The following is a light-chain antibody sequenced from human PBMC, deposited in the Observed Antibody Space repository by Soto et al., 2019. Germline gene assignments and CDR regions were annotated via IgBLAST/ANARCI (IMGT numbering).Light chain of an antibody. J-gene: IGKJ1*01. V-gene: IGKV1-5*01. Sequence: DIQMTQSPSTLSASVGDRVTITCRASQSISSWLAWYQQNPGKAPKLLISDAARLETGVPSRFSGSGYGTDFTLTITSLQTDDFGTYHCQQYDVHPKTFGQGTKVDIK. CDR2: DAA. CDR1: QSISSW. CDR3: QQYDVHPKT.